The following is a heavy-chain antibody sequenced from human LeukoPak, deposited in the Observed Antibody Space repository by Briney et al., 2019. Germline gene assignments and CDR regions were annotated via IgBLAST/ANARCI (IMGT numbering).Heavy chain of an antibody. CDR1: GYTFTSYG. CDR2: ISAYNGNT. V-gene: IGHV1-18*01. J-gene: IGHJ4*02. Sequence: GASVKVSCKASGYTFTSYGISLVRQAPGQGLEWMGWISAYNGNTNYAQKLQGRVTMTTDASTSTAYMELRSLRYEDTAVYYCAREVVHESWSGYYLDSWGQGTLVTVSS. CDR3: AREVVHESWSGYYLDS. D-gene: IGHD3-3*01.